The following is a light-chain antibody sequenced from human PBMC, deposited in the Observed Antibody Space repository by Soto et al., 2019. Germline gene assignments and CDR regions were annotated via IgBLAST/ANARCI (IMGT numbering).Light chain of an antibody. CDR2: GNS. Sequence: QSVLTQPPSVSGAPGQRVTISCTGSSSNIGAGYDVHWYQQLPGTAPKLLIYGNSNRPSGVPDRFSGSKSGTSASLAITGLQAEDEADYYCQSYDSSRSGVVFGGGTHLTVL. V-gene: IGLV1-40*01. CDR1: SSNIGAGYD. CDR3: QSYDSSRSGVV. J-gene: IGLJ2*01.